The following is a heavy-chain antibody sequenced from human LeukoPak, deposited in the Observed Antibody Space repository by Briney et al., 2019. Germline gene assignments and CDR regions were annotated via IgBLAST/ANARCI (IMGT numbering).Heavy chain of an antibody. Sequence: SETLSLTCTVSGGSISSRSYYWGWIRQPPGKGLEWIGSIYYSGASYYNPSLKSRVTISVDTSNNQFSLKLNSVTAADTAVYYCARGDYGGKIVAEYFQHWGQGTLVTVSS. V-gene: IGHV4-39*07. CDR3: ARGDYGGKIVAEYFQH. CDR1: GGSISSRSYY. J-gene: IGHJ1*01. CDR2: IYYSGAS. D-gene: IGHD4-23*01.